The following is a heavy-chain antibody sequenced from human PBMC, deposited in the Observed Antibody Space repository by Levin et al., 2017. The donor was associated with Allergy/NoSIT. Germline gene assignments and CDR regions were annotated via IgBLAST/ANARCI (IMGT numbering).Heavy chain of an antibody. CDR1: GFTFSSYE. J-gene: IGHJ4*02. Sequence: GGSLRLSCAASGFTFSSYEMNWVRQAPGKGLEWVSYISSGGSTIYYADSVKGRFTISRDNAKNSLYLQMNSLRAEDTAVYYCASRTYGSGSVDYWGQGTLVTVSS. CDR2: ISSGGSTI. V-gene: IGHV3-48*03. CDR3: ASRTYGSGSVDY. D-gene: IGHD3-10*01.